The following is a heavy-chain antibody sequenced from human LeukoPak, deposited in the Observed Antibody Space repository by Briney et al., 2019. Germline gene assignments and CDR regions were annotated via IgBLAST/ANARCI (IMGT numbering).Heavy chain of an antibody. CDR3: ARVLVGRVLDTAMFDY. J-gene: IGHJ4*02. CDR1: GGSISSGDYH. D-gene: IGHD5-18*01. CDR2: IYYSGST. V-gene: IGHV4-30-4*01. Sequence: SQTLSLTCTVSGGSISSGDYHWSWIRQPPGKGLEWIGYIYYSGSTYYNPSLKSRVTISVDTSKNQFSLKLSSVAAADAAVYYCARVLVGRVLDTAMFDYWGQGSLVSVSS.